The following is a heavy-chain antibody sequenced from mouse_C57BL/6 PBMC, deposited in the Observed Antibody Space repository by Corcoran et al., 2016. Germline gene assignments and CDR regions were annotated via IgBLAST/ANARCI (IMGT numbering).Heavy chain of an antibody. V-gene: IGHV3-6*01. CDR3: ASPKLGRAWFAY. CDR2: ISYDGSN. D-gene: IGHD4-1*01. CDR1: GYSITSGYY. J-gene: IGHJ3*01. Sequence: DVQLQESGPGLVKPSQSLSLTCSVTGYSITSGYYWNWIRQFPGNKLEWMGYISYDGSNNYNPSLKNRISITRDTSKNQFFLKLNSVTTEDTATYYCASPKLGRAWFAYWGQGTLVTVSA.